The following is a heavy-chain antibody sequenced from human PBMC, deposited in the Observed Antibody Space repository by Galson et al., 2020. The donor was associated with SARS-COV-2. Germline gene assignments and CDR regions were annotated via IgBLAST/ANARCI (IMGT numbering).Heavy chain of an antibody. CDR1: DDSPTGYY. Sequence: SETLSLTCPVSDDSPTGYYCTWIRQPPGKGLEWIGSIYYTGSTNNNPSLKSRVTISVETSKNQFSLKLTSVTAADAAVYSCARSGSNWYREDCFDPWGQGTLVTVSS. V-gene: IGHV4-59*13. CDR2: IYYTGST. CDR3: ARSGSNWYREDCFDP. J-gene: IGHJ5*02. D-gene: IGHD6-13*01.